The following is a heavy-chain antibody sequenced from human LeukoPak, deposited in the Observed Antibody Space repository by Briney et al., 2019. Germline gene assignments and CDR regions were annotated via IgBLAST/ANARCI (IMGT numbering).Heavy chain of an antibody. J-gene: IGHJ4*02. CDR3: ARGERGVVVIDFDY. Sequence: SVKVSCKASGGTFSSYAISWVRQAPGQGLEWMGGIIPIFGTANYAQKFQGRVTITTDESTSTAYMELSSLRSEDTAVYYCARGERGVVVIDFDYWGQGTLVTVSS. D-gene: IGHD3-22*01. CDR1: GGTFSSYA. V-gene: IGHV1-69*05. CDR2: IIPIFGTA.